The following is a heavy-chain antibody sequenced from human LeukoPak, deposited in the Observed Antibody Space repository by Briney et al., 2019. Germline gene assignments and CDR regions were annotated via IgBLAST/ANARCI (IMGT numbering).Heavy chain of an antibody. D-gene: IGHD3-9*01. V-gene: IGHV1-69*01. CDR1: GGTFSSYA. CDR3: ASLRRAPHLRYFDWLLLY. Sequence: GSSVKVSCKASGGTFSSYAISWVRQAPGQGLEWMGGIIPIFGTANYAQKFQGRVTITADESTSTAYMELSSLRSEDTAVYYCASLRRAPHLRYFDWLLLYWGQGTLVTVSS. J-gene: IGHJ4*02. CDR2: IIPIFGTA.